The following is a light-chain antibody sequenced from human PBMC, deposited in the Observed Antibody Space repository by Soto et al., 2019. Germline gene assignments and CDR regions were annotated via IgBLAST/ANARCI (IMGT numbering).Light chain of an antibody. V-gene: IGKV4-1*01. CDR3: QQYFSTPLT. Sequence: DVVMTQSPDSLAVSLGERATINCKSSQSVLNTSKNQSSLAWYQHKPGQPPKLLIYWASTRESGVPDRISGSGSGTDFTLTISSLQAEDVAVYFCQQYFSTPLTFGQGTKV. J-gene: IGKJ1*01. CDR2: WAS. CDR1: QSVLNTSKNQSS.